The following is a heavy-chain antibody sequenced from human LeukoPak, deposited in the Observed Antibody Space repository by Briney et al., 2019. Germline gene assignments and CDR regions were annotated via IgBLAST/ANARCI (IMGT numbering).Heavy chain of an antibody. CDR2: IIPIFGTA. CDR1: GYTFTGYY. J-gene: IGHJ6*04. CDR3: ARGDYGDYGPEMDV. V-gene: IGHV1-69*05. D-gene: IGHD4-17*01. Sequence: SVKVSCKASGYTFTGYYMHWVRQAPGQGLEWMGGIIPIFGTANYAQKFQGRVTITTDESTSTAYMELSSLRSEDTAVYYCARGDYGDYGPEMDVWGKGTTVTVSS.